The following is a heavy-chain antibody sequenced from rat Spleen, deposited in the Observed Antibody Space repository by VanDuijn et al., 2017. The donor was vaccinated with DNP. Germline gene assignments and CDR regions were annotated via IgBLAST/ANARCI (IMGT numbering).Heavy chain of an antibody. CDR1: GFTFSNYD. D-gene: IGHD5-1*01. J-gene: IGHJ2*01. Sequence: EVQLVESGGGLVQPGRSMKLSCAASGFTFSNYDMAWVRQAPKKGLEWVAYIRFDGGSTYYGDSVKGRFTISRDNAKNTLYLQMDSLRSEDTATYYCKLGGAYWGQGVMVTVSS. CDR2: IRFDGGST. CDR3: KLGGAY. V-gene: IGHV5-22*01.